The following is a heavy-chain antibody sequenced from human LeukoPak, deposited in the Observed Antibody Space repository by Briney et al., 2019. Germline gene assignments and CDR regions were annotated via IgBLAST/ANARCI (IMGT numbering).Heavy chain of an antibody. Sequence: ASVKVSCKASGYTFTGYYMHWVRQAPGQGLEWMGWINPNSGGTNYAQKFQGRVTMTRDTSISTAYMELSRLRSDDTAVYYCARTNYYGSSGPTGYWGQGTLVTVSS. CDR1: GYTFTGYY. D-gene: IGHD3-22*01. J-gene: IGHJ4*02. CDR2: INPNSGGT. CDR3: ARTNYYGSSGPTGY. V-gene: IGHV1-2*02.